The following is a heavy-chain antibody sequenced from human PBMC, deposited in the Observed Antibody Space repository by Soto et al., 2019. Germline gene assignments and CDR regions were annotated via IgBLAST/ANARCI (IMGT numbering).Heavy chain of an antibody. V-gene: IGHV3-64*01. CDR3: AIGHLPWDYHSYGMDV. Sequence: EVQLVESGGGLVQPGGSLRLSCVASGFTFTTYCLHWVRQAPGKGLEYLSAISNDGVHTYYANSVKDRFNISRDNSKDTLYLHIGRLRPEEMAVYYCAIGHLPWDYHSYGMDVWGQGTTVTVSS. J-gene: IGHJ6*02. CDR2: ISNDGVHT. D-gene: IGHD7-27*01. CDR1: GFTFTTYC.